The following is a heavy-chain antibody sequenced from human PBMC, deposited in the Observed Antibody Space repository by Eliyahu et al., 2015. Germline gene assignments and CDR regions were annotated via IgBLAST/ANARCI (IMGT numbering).Heavy chain of an antibody. V-gene: IGHV3-21*01. CDR2: ISSSSSYI. J-gene: IGHJ4*02. CDR1: GFXFSSYS. Sequence: EVQLVXSGGGLVKPGGSXXLPXXASGFXFSSYSMNWVRQAPGKGLEWVSSISSSSSYIYYADSVKGRFTISRDNAKNSLYLQMNSLRAEDTAVYYCARVSYGDYGQSDYWGQGTLVTVSS. D-gene: IGHD4-17*01. CDR3: ARVSYGDYGQSDY.